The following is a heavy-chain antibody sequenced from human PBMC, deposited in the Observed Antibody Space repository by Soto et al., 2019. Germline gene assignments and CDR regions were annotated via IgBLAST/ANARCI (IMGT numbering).Heavy chain of an antibody. Sequence: SETLSLTCTVSGGSVSSGSYYWSWIRQPPGKGLEWIGYIYYSGSTNYNPSLKSRVTISVDTSKNQFSLKLSSVTAADTAVYYCARQSSIAAPLGYYGMDVWGQGTTVTVSS. D-gene: IGHD6-6*01. CDR1: GGSVSSGSYY. CDR3: ARQSSIAAPLGYYGMDV. J-gene: IGHJ6*02. CDR2: IYYSGST. V-gene: IGHV4-61*01.